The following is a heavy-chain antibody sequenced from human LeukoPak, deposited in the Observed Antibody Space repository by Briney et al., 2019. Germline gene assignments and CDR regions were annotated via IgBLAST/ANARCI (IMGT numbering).Heavy chain of an antibody. CDR3: ARDWGSIKAIPDY. J-gene: IGHJ4*02. CDR1: GYTFTSYG. D-gene: IGHD3-16*01. CDR2: ISSNSDNT. Sequence: GASVNVSCEATGYTFTSYGISWVRQAPGQGLEWMGWISSNSDNTNYAQKLQGRVTMTTETSTSTAYMEQRSLRTDDTAVYYCARDWGSIKAIPDYWGRETLVTASS. V-gene: IGHV1-18*01.